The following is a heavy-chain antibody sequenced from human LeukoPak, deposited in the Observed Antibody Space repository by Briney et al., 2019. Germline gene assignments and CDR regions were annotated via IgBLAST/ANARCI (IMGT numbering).Heavy chain of an antibody. D-gene: IGHD3-3*01. CDR3: ARGGEYYDFRSGYYTWFDP. Sequence: ASVRVSCMASGYTFTGYYIHWVRQAPGQGLEWMGWINPNIGGTSFAQKFHGRVTMTRDTSITTAYMELTRLRSDDTAVYYCARGGEYYDFRSGYYTWFDPWGQGTLVIVSS. J-gene: IGHJ5*02. V-gene: IGHV1-2*02. CDR2: INPNIGGT. CDR1: GYTFTGYY.